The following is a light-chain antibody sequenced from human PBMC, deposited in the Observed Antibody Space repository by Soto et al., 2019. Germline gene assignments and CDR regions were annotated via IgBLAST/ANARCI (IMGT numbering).Light chain of an antibody. V-gene: IGKV3-20*01. CDR2: SAS. CDR3: QYYGSSPWT. Sequence: EIVLTQSPGTLSLSPGERATLSCRASQSVNPYYLAWYQQKPGQAPRILIYSASSRATGIPDRFSGSGYGTDFTLTISRLEPEYFVVYYCQYYGSSPWTFGQGTKVEIK. J-gene: IGKJ1*01. CDR1: QSVNPYY.